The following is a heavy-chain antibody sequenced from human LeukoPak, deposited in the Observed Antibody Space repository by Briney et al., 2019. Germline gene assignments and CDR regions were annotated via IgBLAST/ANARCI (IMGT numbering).Heavy chain of an antibody. V-gene: IGHV3-11*04. CDR3: ARMYSSGYYGDY. D-gene: IGHD5-12*01. J-gene: IGHJ4*02. CDR2: ISADAATV. CDR1: GFIFSNYY. Sequence: GGSLRLSCTASGFIFSNYYMAWVRQPPGRGLEWISYISADAATVKYADSVEGRFTVSRDNTQNSIYLEMSSLRVDDTAVYYCARMYSSGYYGDYWGQGNLVSVSS.